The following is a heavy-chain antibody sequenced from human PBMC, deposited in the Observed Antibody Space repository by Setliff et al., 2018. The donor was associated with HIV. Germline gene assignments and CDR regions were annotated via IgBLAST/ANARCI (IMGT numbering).Heavy chain of an antibody. J-gene: IGHJ6*04. CDR1: GGSISSNNYY. D-gene: IGHD2-2*01. Sequence: SSETLSLTCTVSGGSISSNNYYWGWIRQSPGKGLEWFGSIYYSGNAYYNPSLKSRLTISMDTSKNQFSLKLNSVTAADTAVYYCSRGSCSTISCPVRVGNYYFDIWGKGTTVTVSS. CDR2: IYYSGNA. V-gene: IGHV4-39*07. CDR3: SRGSCSTISCPVRVGNYYFDI.